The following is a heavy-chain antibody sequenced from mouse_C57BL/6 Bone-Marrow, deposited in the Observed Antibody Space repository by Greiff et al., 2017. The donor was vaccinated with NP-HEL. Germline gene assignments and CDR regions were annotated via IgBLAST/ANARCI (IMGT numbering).Heavy chain of an antibody. D-gene: IGHD1-1*01. Sequence: EVKVVESGGGLVQPGESLKLSCESNEYEFPSHDMSWVRKTPEKRLELVAAINSDGGSTYYPDTMERRFLISSDNTKKTLYLQMSSLRSEDTALYYCARLCSSYWYFDVWGTGTTVTVSS. CDR2: INSDGGST. CDR3: ARLCSSYWYFDV. J-gene: IGHJ1*03. CDR1: EYEFPSHD. V-gene: IGHV5-2*01.